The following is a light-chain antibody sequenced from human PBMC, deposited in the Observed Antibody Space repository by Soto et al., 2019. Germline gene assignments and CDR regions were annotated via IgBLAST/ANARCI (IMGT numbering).Light chain of an antibody. J-gene: IGLJ1*01. V-gene: IGLV2-23*02. CDR1: SSDVGTYNL. Sequence: QSVLTQPASVSESPGQSITIACTGTSSDVGTYNLVSWYQHHPGKAPKLMVYDVTKRPSGVSNRFSGSKSGNTASLTISGLQAEDEADYYCCSYAGSSTVYVFGTGTKVTVL. CDR2: DVT. CDR3: CSYAGSSTVYV.